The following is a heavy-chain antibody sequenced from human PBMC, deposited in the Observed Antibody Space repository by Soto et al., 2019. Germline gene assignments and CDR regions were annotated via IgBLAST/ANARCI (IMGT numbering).Heavy chain of an antibody. CDR3: ARSIIGYCSGGSRYAYFDI. CDR1: GYTFTSYG. V-gene: IGHV1-18*01. D-gene: IGHD2-15*01. CDR2: ISAYNGNT. Sequence: QVQLVQSGAEVKKPGASVKVSCKASGYTFTSYGISWVRQAPGQGLEWMGWISAYNGNTNYAQKLQGRVTMTTDTSTSTAYMELRSLRSDDTAVYYCARSIIGYCSGGSRYAYFDIWGQGTMVTVSS. J-gene: IGHJ3*02.